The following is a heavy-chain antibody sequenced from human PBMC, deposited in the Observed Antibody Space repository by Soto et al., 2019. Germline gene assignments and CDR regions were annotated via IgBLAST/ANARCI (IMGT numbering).Heavy chain of an antibody. CDR3: ARGSGSLYYFHY. V-gene: IGHV3-53*01. D-gene: IGHD1-26*01. CDR2: IYSGGTT. CDR1: GFNVSTNY. Sequence: EVQLVESGGGLMQPGGSLRLSCAASGFNVSTNYMTWVRQAPGKGLEWVSVIYSGGTTYYADSVKGRFIISRDNFKNTLYLQMNNLRAEDTALYYCARGSGSLYYFHYWGQGTLVTVSS. J-gene: IGHJ4*02.